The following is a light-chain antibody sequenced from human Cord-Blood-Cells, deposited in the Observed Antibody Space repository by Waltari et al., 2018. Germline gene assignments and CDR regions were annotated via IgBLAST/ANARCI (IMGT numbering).Light chain of an antibody. Sequence: EIVMTQSPATLSVSPGERATLFCRASQSVSSNLAWYQQKPGQAPRLLIYCASTRATGIPARFSGSGSGTEFTLTISSLQSEDFAFYYCQQYNNWPPITFGQGTRLEIK. CDR3: QQYNNWPPIT. J-gene: IGKJ5*01. CDR2: CAS. V-gene: IGKV3-15*01. CDR1: QSVSSN.